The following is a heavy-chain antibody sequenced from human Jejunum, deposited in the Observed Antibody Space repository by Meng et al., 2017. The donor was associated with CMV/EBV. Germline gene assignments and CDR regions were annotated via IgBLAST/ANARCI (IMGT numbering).Heavy chain of an antibody. Sequence: SGSNFNRYGMHWVRQAPGKGLEWVATISHDGSKTYYRESVRGRFAILRDNSKNTLALQLNSLRADDTAVYYCAAEYQLMNAPYYEYWGQGTLVTVSS. D-gene: IGHD2-2*01. V-gene: IGHV3-30*10. CDR2: ISHDGSKT. J-gene: IGHJ4*02. CDR3: AAEYQLMNAPYYEY. CDR1: GSNFNRYG.